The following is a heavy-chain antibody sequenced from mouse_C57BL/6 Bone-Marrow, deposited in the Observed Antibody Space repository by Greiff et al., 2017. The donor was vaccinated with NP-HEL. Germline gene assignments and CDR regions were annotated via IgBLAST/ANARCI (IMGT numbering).Heavy chain of an antibody. D-gene: IGHD2-1*01. CDR3: ARGVNYWFYFDY. Sequence: QVQPQQSGAELVKPGASVKMFCKASGYTFPTYLIERVKQNHGKSLEWIGNFHPYNDDTEYKEKFKNKATLTVEKSSSTVYLVLSRSTSDDSVVYYCARGVNYWFYFDYWGQGTTLTVSS. V-gene: IGHV1-47*01. CDR2: FHPYNDDT. J-gene: IGHJ2*01. CDR1: GYTFPTYL.